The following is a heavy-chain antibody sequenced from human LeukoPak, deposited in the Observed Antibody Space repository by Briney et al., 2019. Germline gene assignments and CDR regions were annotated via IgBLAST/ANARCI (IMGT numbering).Heavy chain of an antibody. CDR2: IKRDGTIT. J-gene: IGHJ5*02. D-gene: IGHD3-3*01. CDR3: ARDRYDSWSGYSESSFDP. V-gene: IGHV3-74*01. CDR1: GFTFRIYW. Sequence: GGSLRLSCAASGFTFRIYWMHGVRQAPGKGLVWVSRIKRDGTITSYADSVKGRFTISRDNAKNMLYLQMNSLRAEDTAIYYCARDRYDSWSGYSESSFDPWGQGTLVTVSS.